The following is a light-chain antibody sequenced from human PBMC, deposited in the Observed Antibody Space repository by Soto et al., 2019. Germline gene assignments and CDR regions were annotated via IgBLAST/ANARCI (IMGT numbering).Light chain of an antibody. J-gene: IGLJ1*01. CDR3: AAWDDSLTGYV. Sequence: QAVVTQPPSASGTPGQRVTISCSGSSSNIGSNYVCWYQQLPGTAPKLLIYRNDQRPSGVPDRFSGSKSGTSASLAISGLRSEDEADYSCAAWDDSLTGYVFGTGTKLTVL. CDR2: RND. V-gene: IGLV1-47*01. CDR1: SSNIGSNY.